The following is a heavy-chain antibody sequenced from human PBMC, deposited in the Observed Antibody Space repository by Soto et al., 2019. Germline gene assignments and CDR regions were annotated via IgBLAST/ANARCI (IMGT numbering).Heavy chain of an antibody. Sequence: QITLKESGPTLVRPTQTLTLTCTFSGFSLSTSGVGVGWIRQPPGKALEWLALIYWDDDKRYSPSLKSRLTITKDTSKNQVVLTMTNRAPVDTAPYYCAHSRCGGDCLQSYSSHYYYGMDVWGQGTTVTVSS. CDR1: GFSLSTSGVG. CDR3: AHSRCGGDCLQSYSSHYYYGMDV. D-gene: IGHD2-21*02. V-gene: IGHV2-5*02. CDR2: IYWDDDK. J-gene: IGHJ6*02.